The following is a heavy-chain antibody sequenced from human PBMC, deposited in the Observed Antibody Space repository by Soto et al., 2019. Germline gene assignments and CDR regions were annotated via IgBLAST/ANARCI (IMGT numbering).Heavy chain of an antibody. CDR3: TTDSILAPLFH. V-gene: IGHV3-15*01. Sequence: GGSLRLSCAASGFTFTSAWMSWVRQAPGKGLEWVGRIKSKTDGGTTDYAAPVRGRFTISRDDSKNTLCVQLNSLKTEDTAVYYCTTDSILAPLFHWGQGTLVTVSS. CDR1: GFTFTSAW. D-gene: IGHD3-3*02. J-gene: IGHJ4*02. CDR2: IKSKTDGGTT.